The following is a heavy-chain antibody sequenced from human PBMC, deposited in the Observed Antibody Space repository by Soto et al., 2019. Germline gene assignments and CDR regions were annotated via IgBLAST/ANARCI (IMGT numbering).Heavy chain of an antibody. D-gene: IGHD3-10*01. V-gene: IGHV1-69*05. CDR3: AKIRGGVYSP. CDR2: INPLLGST. Sequence: QVHLVQSGAEVKKPGSSVKVSCNPSGGIFNSYGIIWVRQGPGQGLQWMGGINPLLGSTNYAEKFRARLAISTDDSWTTVYMELNNLRPKDTATYVCAKIRGGVYSPWGQGTLFTVSS. CDR1: GGIFNSYG. J-gene: IGHJ5*02.